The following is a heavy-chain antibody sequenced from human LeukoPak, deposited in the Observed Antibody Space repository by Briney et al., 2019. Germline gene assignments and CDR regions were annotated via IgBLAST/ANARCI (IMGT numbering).Heavy chain of an antibody. Sequence: SETLSLTCTVSGGSISSSNYYWGWTRQPPGKGLEWIGSIFYSGNTFYNPSLKSRVTISVGTSKIQFSLKLSSVTAADTAVYYCARDLYSSRTNDAFVIWGQGTMVTVSS. CDR2: IFYSGNT. CDR3: ARDLYSSRTNDAFVI. J-gene: IGHJ3*02. CDR1: GGSISSSNYY. D-gene: IGHD6-13*01. V-gene: IGHV4-39*07.